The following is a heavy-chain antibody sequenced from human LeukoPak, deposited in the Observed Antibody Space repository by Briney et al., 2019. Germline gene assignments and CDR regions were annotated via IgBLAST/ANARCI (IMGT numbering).Heavy chain of an antibody. CDR2: INHSGST. D-gene: IGHD2-15*01. CDR3: ARGRVGFYYYMDV. CDR1: GGSFSGYY. Sequence: PSETLSLTCAVYGGSFSGYYWSWIRQPPGKGLEWIGEINHSGSTNYNPSLKSRVTISVDTSKNQFSLKLSSVTAADTAVYYCARGRVGFYYYMDVWGKGTTVTASS. J-gene: IGHJ6*03. V-gene: IGHV4-34*01.